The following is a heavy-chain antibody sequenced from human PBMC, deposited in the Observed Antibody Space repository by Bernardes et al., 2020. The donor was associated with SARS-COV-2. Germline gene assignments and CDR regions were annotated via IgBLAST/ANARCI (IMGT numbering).Heavy chain of an antibody. CDR1: AFTFSNYL. CDR3: ARDVGGTDWRFGFDV. J-gene: IGHJ3*01. D-gene: IGHD3-9*01. Sequence: GGSLSLSCAASAFTFSNYLFSWFRQAPGKGLERVSSIFGAGMNLYYGDSVRGRFTTSRDNTRTSVFLQMESLRAEDTAVYYCARDVGGTDWRFGFDVWGPGTMVHVSS. CDR2: IFGAGMNL. V-gene: IGHV3-21*01.